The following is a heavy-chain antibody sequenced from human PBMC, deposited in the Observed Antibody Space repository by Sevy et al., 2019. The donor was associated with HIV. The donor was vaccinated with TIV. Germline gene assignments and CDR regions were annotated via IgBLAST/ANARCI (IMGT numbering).Heavy chain of an antibody. J-gene: IGHJ4*02. CDR1: RFTLSDYG. CDR3: AKGYYGSGNSDYFDH. Sequence: GGSLRLSCTASRFTLSDYGMHWVRQAPGKGLEWVAIISYDGSHKYYADSVKGRFTISRDNSKNTLYLQINSLRADDTAVYYCAKGYYGSGNSDYFDHWGQGTLVTVSS. D-gene: IGHD3-10*01. V-gene: IGHV3-30*18. CDR2: ISYDGSHK.